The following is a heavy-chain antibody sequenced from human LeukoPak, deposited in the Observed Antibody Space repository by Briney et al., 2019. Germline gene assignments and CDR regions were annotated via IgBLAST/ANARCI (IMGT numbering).Heavy chain of an antibody. CDR1: GSSFIYYS. V-gene: IGHV1-69*05. Sequence: SVKVSCKSSGSSFIYYSISWVRQAPGQGLEWMGGIIPLYATTNYAQKFQGRVTISTDESTAYMELSSLRSEDTAVYFCATASVPGAVEGPFDALDIWGQGTMVTVSS. CDR2: IIPLYATT. J-gene: IGHJ3*02. D-gene: IGHD2-2*01. CDR3: ATASVPGAVEGPFDALDI.